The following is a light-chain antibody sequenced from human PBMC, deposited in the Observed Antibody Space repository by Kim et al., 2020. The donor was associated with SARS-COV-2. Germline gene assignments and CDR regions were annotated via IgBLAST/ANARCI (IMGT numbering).Light chain of an antibody. CDR3: QNYDSAPWT. V-gene: IGKV1-27*01. J-gene: IGKJ1*01. Sequence: ASVGDRVTITCRASQGISNYLAWYQQKPGKVPKLLIYGASALQSGVPSRISGSGSGTDFTLTISSLQPEDVATYYCQNYDSAPWTFGQGTKVDIK. CDR1: QGISNY. CDR2: GAS.